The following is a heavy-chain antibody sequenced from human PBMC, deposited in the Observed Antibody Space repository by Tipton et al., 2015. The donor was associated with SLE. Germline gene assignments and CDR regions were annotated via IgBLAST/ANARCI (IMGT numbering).Heavy chain of an antibody. V-gene: IGHV3-23*01. CDR3: AKDSSGWSKGFDY. Sequence: SLRLSCTASGFTFSSYAMSWVRQAPGKGLEWVSAISGSGGSTYYADSVKGRFTISRDNSKNTLYLQMNSLRAEDTAVYYCAKDSSGWSKGFDYWGQGTLVTVSS. CDR1: GFTFSSYA. D-gene: IGHD6-19*01. J-gene: IGHJ4*02. CDR2: ISGSGGST.